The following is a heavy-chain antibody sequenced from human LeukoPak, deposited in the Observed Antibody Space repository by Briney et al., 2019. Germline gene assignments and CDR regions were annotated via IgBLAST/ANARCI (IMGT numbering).Heavy chain of an antibody. CDR2: IRYDGSNK. Sequence: GGSLRLSCAASGFTFSSYGMHWVRQAPGKGLEWVAFIRYDGSNKYYADSVKGRFTISRDNSKNTLYLQMNSLRAEDTAVYYCAKFYYVFWSGSPATVYWDVWGKGPRVTVS. CDR3: AKFYYVFWSGSPATVYWDV. J-gene: IGHJ6*03. D-gene: IGHD3-3*01. CDR1: GFTFSSYG. V-gene: IGHV3-30*02.